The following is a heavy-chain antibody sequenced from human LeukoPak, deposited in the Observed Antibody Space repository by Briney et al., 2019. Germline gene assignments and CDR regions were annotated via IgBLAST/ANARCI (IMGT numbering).Heavy chain of an antibody. D-gene: IGHD2-2*01. CDR2: ICHSGNT. CDR3: ARQIYCSSTSCYEENYFDY. V-gene: IGHV4-30-2*01. Sequence: SQTLSLTCAVSGGSISSGGYSWSWIRQPPGKGLEWIGYICHSGNTYYNPSLKSRVTMSVDRSKNQFSLKLSSVTAADTAVYYCARQIYCSSTSCYEENYFDYWGQGTLVTVSS. CDR1: GGSISSGGYS. J-gene: IGHJ4*02.